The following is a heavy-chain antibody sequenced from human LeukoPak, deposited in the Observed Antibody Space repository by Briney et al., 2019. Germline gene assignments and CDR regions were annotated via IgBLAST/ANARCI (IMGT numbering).Heavy chain of an antibody. J-gene: IGHJ5*02. Sequence: PGGSLRLSCAASGFTFSSYSMNWVRQAPGKGLEWVSSISSSSSYIYYADSVKGRFTISRDNAKNSLYLQMNSLRAEDTAVYYCATLVATIDPARFDPWGQGTLVTVSS. V-gene: IGHV3-21*01. CDR3: ATLVATIDPARFDP. CDR1: GFTFSSYS. CDR2: ISSSSSYI. D-gene: IGHD5-12*01.